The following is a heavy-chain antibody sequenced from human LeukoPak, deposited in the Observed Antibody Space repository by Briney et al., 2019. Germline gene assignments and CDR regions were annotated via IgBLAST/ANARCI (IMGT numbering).Heavy chain of an antibody. CDR2: VGDSGGGT. CDR1: GFAFSSYD. J-gene: IGHJ4*02. CDR3: ARAITRWAFDY. V-gene: IGHV3-23*01. Sequence: GGSLRLSCADPGFAFSSYDMSWVRQAPGMGLEWVSAVGDSGGGTYADSVKGRFTISRDNSKNTLYLQMNSLRAEDTAVYYCARAITRWAFDYWGQGALVTVSS. D-gene: IGHD1-20*01.